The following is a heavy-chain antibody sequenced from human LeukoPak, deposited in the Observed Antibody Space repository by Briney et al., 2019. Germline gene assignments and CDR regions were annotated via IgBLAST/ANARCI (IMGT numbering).Heavy chain of an antibody. V-gene: IGHV3-53*01. Sequence: GGSLRLSCAASGFTVGSNYMSWVRQAPGKGLEWVSVIYSGGSTYYADSVKGRFTISRDNSKNTLYLQMNSLRAEDTAVYYCARVGSGWYGGYFDYWGQGTLVTVSS. CDR1: GFTVGSNY. D-gene: IGHD6-19*01. CDR3: ARVGSGWYGGYFDY. CDR2: IYSGGST. J-gene: IGHJ4*02.